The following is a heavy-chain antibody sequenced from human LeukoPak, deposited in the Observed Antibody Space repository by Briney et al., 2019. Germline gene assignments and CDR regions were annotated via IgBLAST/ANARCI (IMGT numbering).Heavy chain of an antibody. CDR3: ARDNRAAAAFDI. CDR2: IDYSGGST. V-gene: IGHV3-23*01. J-gene: IGHJ3*02. D-gene: IGHD2-15*01. Sequence: GGSLRLSCTASGFTLSSYEMSWIRQAPGKGLEWVSSIDYSGGSTHYADSVMGRFTISRDNSKNTLYLQMNSLRAEDTAVYYCARDNRAAAAFDIWGQGTMVTVSS. CDR1: GFTLSSYE.